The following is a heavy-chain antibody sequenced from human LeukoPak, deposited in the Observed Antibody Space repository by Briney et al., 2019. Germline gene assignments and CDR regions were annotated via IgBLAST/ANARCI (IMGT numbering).Heavy chain of an antibody. J-gene: IGHJ3*02. V-gene: IGHV4-59*01. CDR3: ARVRPGYSGSYSDAFDI. Sequence: SETLSLTCTVSGGSISSYYWSWIRQPPGKGLEWIGYIYYSGSTNYNPSLKSRVTISVDTSKNQFSLKLSSVTAADTAVYYCARVRPGYSGSYSDAFDIWGQGTMVTVSS. CDR1: GGSISSYY. CDR2: IYYSGST. D-gene: IGHD1-26*01.